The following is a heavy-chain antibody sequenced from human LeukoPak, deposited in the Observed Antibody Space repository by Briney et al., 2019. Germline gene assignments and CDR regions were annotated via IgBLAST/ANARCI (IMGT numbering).Heavy chain of an antibody. J-gene: IGHJ4*02. CDR3: AKSSWFGELFLFDY. CDR1: GFTFSSYE. V-gene: IGHV3-30*18. Sequence: GGSLRLSCAASGFTFSSYEMNWVRQAPGKGLEWVAVISYDGSNKYYADSVKGRFTISRDNSKNTLYLQMNSLRAEDTAVYYCAKSSWFGELFLFDYWGQGTLVTVSS. CDR2: ISYDGSNK. D-gene: IGHD3-10*01.